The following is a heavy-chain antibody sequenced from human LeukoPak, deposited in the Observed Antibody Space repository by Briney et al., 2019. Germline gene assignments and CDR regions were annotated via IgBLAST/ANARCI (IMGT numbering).Heavy chain of an antibody. D-gene: IGHD3-10*01. CDR2: IYTSGST. Sequence: PSEILSLTCTVSGGSISSYYWSWIRQPAGKGLEWIGRIYTSGSTNYNPSLKSRVTMSVDTSKNQFSLKLSSVTAADTAVYYCARDKGYGSGSYSGRNWFDPWGQGTLVTVSS. CDR1: GGSISSYY. J-gene: IGHJ5*02. V-gene: IGHV4-4*07. CDR3: ARDKGYGSGSYSGRNWFDP.